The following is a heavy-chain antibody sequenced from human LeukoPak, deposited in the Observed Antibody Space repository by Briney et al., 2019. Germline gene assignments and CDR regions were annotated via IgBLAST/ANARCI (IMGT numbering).Heavy chain of an antibody. CDR3: ARANSGSYHVLDY. Sequence: ASVKVSCKASGGTFSSYAISWVRQAPGQGLEWMGGIIPIFGTASYAQKFQGRVTITTDESTSTAYMELSSLRSEDTAVYYCARANSGSYHVLDYWGQGTLVTVSS. CDR1: GGTFSSYA. V-gene: IGHV1-69*05. J-gene: IGHJ4*02. CDR2: IIPIFGTA. D-gene: IGHD1-26*01.